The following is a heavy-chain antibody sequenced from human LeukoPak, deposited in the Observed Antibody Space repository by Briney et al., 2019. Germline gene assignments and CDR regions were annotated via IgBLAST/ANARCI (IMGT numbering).Heavy chain of an antibody. J-gene: IGHJ5*02. CDR3: ARDQSGMEINGDFNT. V-gene: IGHV4-34*01. D-gene: IGHD3-10*01. CDR2: FNHSWGA. Sequence: SETLSLTCAVYSGSSSGYYWTWFRQPPGKGLEWIGEFNHSWGAKYNPSLKSRATISVDTSKNHLSLSLNSVTAADTAVYYCARDQSGMEINGDFNTWGQGTLVTVSS. CDR1: SGSSSGYY.